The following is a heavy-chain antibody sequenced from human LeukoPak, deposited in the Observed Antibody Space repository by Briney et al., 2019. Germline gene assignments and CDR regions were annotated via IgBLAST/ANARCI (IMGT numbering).Heavy chain of an antibody. Sequence: GGSLRLSCAASGFSFGSYGIYWVRQTPGKGLEWVAVVSYDGSNKDYSDSVKGRFTISRDNSKNTVNLQMNSLRVEDTAVYYCAREMGSVYFDYWGQGTLVTVSS. V-gene: IGHV3-33*07. D-gene: IGHD3-10*01. CDR1: GFSFGSYG. CDR3: AREMGSVYFDY. CDR2: VSYDGSNK. J-gene: IGHJ4*02.